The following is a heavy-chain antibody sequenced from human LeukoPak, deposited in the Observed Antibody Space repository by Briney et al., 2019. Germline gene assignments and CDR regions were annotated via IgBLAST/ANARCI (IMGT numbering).Heavy chain of an antibody. CDR3: ARDHGSYSVEYYFDY. V-gene: IGHV1-2*02. D-gene: IGHD2-15*01. CDR1: GYTFTGYY. CDR2: INPNSGGT. J-gene: IGHJ4*02. Sequence: ASVKVSCKASGYTFTGYYMHWVRQAPGQGLEWMGWINPNSGGTNYAQKFQGRVTMTRDTSISTAYMELSRLRSDDTAVYYCARDHGSYSVEYYFDYWGRGTLVTVSS.